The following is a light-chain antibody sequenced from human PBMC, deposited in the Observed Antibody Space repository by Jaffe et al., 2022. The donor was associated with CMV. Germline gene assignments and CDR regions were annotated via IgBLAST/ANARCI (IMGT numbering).Light chain of an antibody. V-gene: IGKV1-NL1*01. CDR3: QQYYSVPWT. Sequence: DIQMTQSPSSLSASLGDRVTITCRASQDIYNSLAWYQQKPGKAPNLLLYTTSRLESGVPSRFSGSASGTDYTLTISSLQAEDLATYYCQQYYSVPWTFGLGTKVELK. CDR1: QDIYNS. J-gene: IGKJ1*01. CDR2: TTS.